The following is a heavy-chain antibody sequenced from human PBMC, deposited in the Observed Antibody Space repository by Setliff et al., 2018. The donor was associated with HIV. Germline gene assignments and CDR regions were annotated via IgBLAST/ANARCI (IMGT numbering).Heavy chain of an antibody. CDR1: GGSFSGYY. D-gene: IGHD2-15*01. CDR2: MSTSGSS. J-gene: IGHJ4*02. V-gene: IGHV4-34*01. Sequence: PSETLSLTCAVYGGSFSGYYWGWIRQPPGKGLEWIGSMSTSGSSFYDPSLKSRVTISVEPSRNQFSLQLSSVTAAPTAVYYCATEGGYCGRTPCFGFDSWGQGTLVTVSS. CDR3: ATEGGYCGRTPCFGFDS.